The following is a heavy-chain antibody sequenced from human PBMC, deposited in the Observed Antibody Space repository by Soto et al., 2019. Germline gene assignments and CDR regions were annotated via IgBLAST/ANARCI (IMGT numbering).Heavy chain of an antibody. Sequence: TSETLSLTCTVSGGSISSYYWSWIRQPAGKGLEWIGRIYTSGSTNYNPSLKSRVTMSVDTSKNQFSLKLSSVTAADTAVYYCARAVRTGTTSSRRFDPWGQGTLVTVSS. CDR2: IYTSGST. V-gene: IGHV4-4*07. CDR3: ARAVRTGTTSSRRFDP. J-gene: IGHJ5*02. D-gene: IGHD1-7*01. CDR1: GGSISSYY.